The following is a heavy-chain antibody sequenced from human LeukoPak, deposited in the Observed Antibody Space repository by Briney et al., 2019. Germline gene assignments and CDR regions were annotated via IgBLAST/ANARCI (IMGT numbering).Heavy chain of an antibody. CDR3: ARGLYGGYYYYYYMDV. CDR2: IYPGDSDT. Sequence: EESLQISCKGSGYSFTTYWIGWVRQLPGKGLEWMGIIYPGDSDTRYSPSFQGQVTISADRSISTAYLQWSSLKASDTAMYYCARGLYGGYYYYYYMDVWGKGTTVTVSS. D-gene: IGHD4/OR15-4a*01. V-gene: IGHV5-51*01. CDR1: GYSFTTYW. J-gene: IGHJ6*03.